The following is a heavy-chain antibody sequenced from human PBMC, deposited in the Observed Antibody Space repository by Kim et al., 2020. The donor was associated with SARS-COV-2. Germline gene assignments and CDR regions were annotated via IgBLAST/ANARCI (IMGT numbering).Heavy chain of an antibody. D-gene: IGHD3-10*01. V-gene: IGHV4-34*01. J-gene: IGHJ4*02. Sequence: NDDPSLKSRVTISVDTSKNQFTLKLSSVAAADTAVYYCERDYYGSGSYGYWGRGSLVTVSS. CDR3: ERDYYGSGSYGY.